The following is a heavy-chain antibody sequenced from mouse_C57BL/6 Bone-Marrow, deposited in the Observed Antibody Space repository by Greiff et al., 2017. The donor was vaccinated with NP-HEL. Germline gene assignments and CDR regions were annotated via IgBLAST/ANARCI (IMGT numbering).Heavy chain of an antibody. CDR2: IDPSDSYT. Sequence: QVQLQQPGAELVLPGASVKLSCKASGYTFTSYWMHWVKQRPGQGLEWIGEIDPSDSYTNYNQKFKGKFTLTVDKSSSTAYMQLSSLTSEDSAVYYCARPRIRFPYYFDYWGQGTTLTVSS. J-gene: IGHJ2*01. V-gene: IGHV1-69*01. CDR3: ARPRIRFPYYFDY. CDR1: GYTFTSYW.